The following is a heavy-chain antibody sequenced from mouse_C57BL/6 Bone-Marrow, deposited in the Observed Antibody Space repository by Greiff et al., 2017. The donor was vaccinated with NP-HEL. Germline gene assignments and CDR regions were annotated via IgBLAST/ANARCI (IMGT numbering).Heavy chain of an antibody. CDR2: INPSNGGT. CDR3: AISPGQLRPWFAY. V-gene: IGHV1-53*01. D-gene: IGHD3-2*02. Sequence: QVQLQQPGTELVKPGASVKLSCKASGYTFTSYWMHWVKQRPGQGLEWIGNINPSNGGTNYNEKFKSKATLTVDKSSSTAYMQLSSLTSEVSAVYYFAISPGQLRPWFAYWGQGTLVTVSA. CDR1: GYTFTSYW. J-gene: IGHJ3*01.